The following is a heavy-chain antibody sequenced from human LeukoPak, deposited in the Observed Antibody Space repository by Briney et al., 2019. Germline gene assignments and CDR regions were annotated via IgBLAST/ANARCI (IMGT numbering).Heavy chain of an antibody. CDR3: AREPLTGYYFDY. CDR2: LYSGGST. J-gene: IGHJ4*02. V-gene: IGHV3-66*01. D-gene: IGHD1-14*01. CDR1: EFTISSNY. Sequence: GGSLRLSCAASEFTISSNYLSWVRQAPGKGLEWVSILYSGGSTYYADSVKGRFTVSRDNSKNTLSLQMNSLRAEDTAVYYCAREPLTGYYFDYWGQGTLVTVSS.